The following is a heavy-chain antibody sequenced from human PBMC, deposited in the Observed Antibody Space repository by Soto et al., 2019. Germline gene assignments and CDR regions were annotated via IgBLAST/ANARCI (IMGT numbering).Heavy chain of an antibody. D-gene: IGHD1-1*01. CDR1: GYTFTNYY. V-gene: IGHV1-46*04. CDR2: INPSARSA. J-gene: IGHJ4*02. CDR3: ARDNSAANGVIDQ. Sequence: ASVKVSCKASGYTFTNYYLHWVRQAPGQGLEWVGMINPSARSASYAQKLRGRLTMDRDTSTTTVYMELSRLTSEDTAVYYCARDNSAANGVIDQWGMGTRVTVSS.